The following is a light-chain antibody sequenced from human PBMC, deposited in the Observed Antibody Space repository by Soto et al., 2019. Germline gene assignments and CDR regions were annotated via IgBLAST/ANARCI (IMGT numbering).Light chain of an antibody. CDR2: GNT. CDR3: LSFDSSLSVV. J-gene: IGLJ2*01. Sequence: QSVLTQPPSVSGAPGQRVTISCPGSSSNIGAGYDVHWYQQLPGRAPKLPIYGNTNRPSGVPDRFSGSKSGTSASLAITGLQAEDEADYYCLSFDSSLSVVFGGGTKLTVL. V-gene: IGLV1-40*01. CDR1: SSNIGAGYD.